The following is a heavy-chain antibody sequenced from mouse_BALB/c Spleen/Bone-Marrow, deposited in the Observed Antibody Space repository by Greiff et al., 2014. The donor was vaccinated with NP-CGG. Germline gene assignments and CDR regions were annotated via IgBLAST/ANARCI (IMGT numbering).Heavy chain of an antibody. V-gene: IGHV2-3*01. J-gene: IGHJ4*01. D-gene: IGHD2-3*01. CDR3: AKPEDGYAMDY. Sequence: VKLMESGPGLVAPSQSLSITCTVSGFSLTSNGVSWIRQPPGKGLEWLGVIWGDGSTKYHSALISRLSITKDNSKSRVFLKLNSLHTEDTATYYCAKPEDGYAMDYWGQGTSVTVSS. CDR1: GFSLTSNG. CDR2: IWGDGST.